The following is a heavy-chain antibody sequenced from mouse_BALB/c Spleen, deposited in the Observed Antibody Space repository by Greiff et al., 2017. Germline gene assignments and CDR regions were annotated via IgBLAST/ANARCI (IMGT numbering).Heavy chain of an antibody. V-gene: IGHV5-6-5*01. J-gene: IGHJ4*01. CDR2: ISSGGST. Sequence: EVQVVESGGGLVKPGGSLKLSCAASGFTFSSYAMSWVRQTPEKRLEWVASISSGGSTYYPDSVKGRFTISRDNARNILYLQMSSLRSEDTAMYYCARPYGAMDYWGQGTSVTVSS. CDR1: GFTFSSYA. CDR3: ARPYGAMDY. D-gene: IGHD1-1*01.